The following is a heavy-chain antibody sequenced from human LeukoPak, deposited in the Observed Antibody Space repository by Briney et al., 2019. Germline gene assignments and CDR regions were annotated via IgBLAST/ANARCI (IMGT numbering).Heavy chain of an antibody. CDR3: AKGYSNGYGA. CDR2: ISGNGGST. V-gene: IGHV3-23*01. D-gene: IGHD6-19*01. CDR1: GFTFSSYA. J-gene: IGHJ5*02. Sequence: PGGSLRLSCAVSGFTFSSYAVSWVRQAPGKGLGWVSYISGNGGSTYYADSVKGRFTISRDNSKNTLYLQMNSLRVEDTAVYYCAKGYSNGYGAWGQGTLVTVSS.